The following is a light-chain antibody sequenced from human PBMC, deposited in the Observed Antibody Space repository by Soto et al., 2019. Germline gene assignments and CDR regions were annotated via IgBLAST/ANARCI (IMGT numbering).Light chain of an antibody. Sequence: QSVLTQPASLSGSPGQSITISCTGTSSDVGGYNFVSWYQQLPGNAPKLLIHDVTLRPSGVSDRFSGSKSGTTASLTISGLQTEHEADYYCCSYASSTIYVFGTGTKVTVL. V-gene: IGLV2-14*03. J-gene: IGLJ1*01. CDR2: DVT. CDR1: SSDVGGYNF. CDR3: CSYASSTIYV.